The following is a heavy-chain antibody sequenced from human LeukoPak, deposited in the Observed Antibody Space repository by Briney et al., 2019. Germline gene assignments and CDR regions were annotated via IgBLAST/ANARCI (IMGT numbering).Heavy chain of an antibody. D-gene: IGHD3-10*01. V-gene: IGHV1-69*13. Sequence: ASVKVSCKASGGTFSSYAISWVRQAPGQGLEWMGGIIPIFGTANYAQKFQGRVTITADESTSTAYMELSSLRFEDTAVYYCARAYYGSGSYYYGMDVWGQGTTVTVSS. CDR2: IIPIFGTA. CDR1: GGTFSSYA. CDR3: ARAYYGSGSYYYGMDV. J-gene: IGHJ6*02.